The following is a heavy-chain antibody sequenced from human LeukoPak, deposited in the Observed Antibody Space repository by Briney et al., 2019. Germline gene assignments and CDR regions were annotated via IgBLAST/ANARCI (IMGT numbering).Heavy chain of an antibody. V-gene: IGHV3-7*01. Sequence: PGGSLRLSCAASGFTFSSYWMSWVRQAPGKGLEWVANIKQDGSEKYYVDSVKGRFTISRDNAKNSLYLQMNSLRAEDTAVYYCARGYCGGDCYDLYYYYMDVWGKGTTVTVSS. J-gene: IGHJ6*03. CDR3: ARGYCGGDCYDLYYYYMDV. CDR2: IKQDGSEK. D-gene: IGHD2-21*02. CDR1: GFTFSSYW.